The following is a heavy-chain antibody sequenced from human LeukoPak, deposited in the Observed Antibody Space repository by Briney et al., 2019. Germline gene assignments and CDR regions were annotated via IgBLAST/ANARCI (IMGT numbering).Heavy chain of an antibody. J-gene: IGHJ6*02. V-gene: IGHV3-66*01. CDR1: GFTVSSHY. D-gene: IGHD1-26*01. Sequence: GGSLRLSCAASGFTVSSHYMSWVRQAPGKGLEWVSIIYSGGSTYYADSVKGRFTISRDNSKNTLYLQMNSLRAEDTAVYYCARDGGILPYGMDVWGQGTTVTVSS. CDR3: ARDGGILPYGMDV. CDR2: IYSGGST.